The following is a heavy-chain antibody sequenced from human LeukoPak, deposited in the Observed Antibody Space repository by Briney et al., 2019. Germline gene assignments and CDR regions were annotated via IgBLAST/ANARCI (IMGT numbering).Heavy chain of an antibody. CDR2: INHSGST. CDR1: GGSFSGYY. D-gene: IGHD1-26*01. CDR3: ARDRRSGSYYSYFDY. Sequence: SETLSLTCAVYGGSFSGYYWSWIRQPPGKGLEWIGEINHSGSTNYNPSLKSRVTISVDTSKNQFSLKLSSVTAADTAVYYCARDRRSGSYYSYFDYWGQGTLVTVSS. J-gene: IGHJ4*02. V-gene: IGHV4-34*01.